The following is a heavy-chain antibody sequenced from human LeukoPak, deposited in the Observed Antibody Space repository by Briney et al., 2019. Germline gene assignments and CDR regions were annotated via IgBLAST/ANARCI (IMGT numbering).Heavy chain of an antibody. Sequence: SETLSLICTVSGGSIASSSYYWSWIRQPPGKGLEWIGEINHSGSTNYNPSLKSRVTISVDTSKNQFSLKLSSVTAADTAVYYCARGLGSYGSNYYYYYYRDVWGKGTTVTVS. CDR2: INHSGST. CDR1: GGSIASSSYY. J-gene: IGHJ6*03. V-gene: IGHV4-39*07. D-gene: IGHD5-18*01. CDR3: ARGLGSYGSNYYYYYYRDV.